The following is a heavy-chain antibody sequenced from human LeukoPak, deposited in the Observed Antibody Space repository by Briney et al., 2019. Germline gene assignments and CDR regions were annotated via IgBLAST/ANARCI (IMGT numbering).Heavy chain of an antibody. CDR2: MSYDGHNK. D-gene: IGHD6-19*01. V-gene: IGHV3-30-3*01. Sequence: PGGSLRLSCAASGFTFSSSAMHWVRQAPGKGLEWVAVMSYDGHNKYYADSVKGRFTISRDNSKNTLYLQMNSLRAEDTAVYYCARDQRLDYWGQGTLVTVST. CDR1: GFTFSSSA. CDR3: ARDQRLDY. J-gene: IGHJ4*02.